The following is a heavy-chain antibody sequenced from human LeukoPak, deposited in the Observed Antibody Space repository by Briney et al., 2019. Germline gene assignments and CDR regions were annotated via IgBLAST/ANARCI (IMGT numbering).Heavy chain of an antibody. CDR2: INHSGRT. J-gene: IGHJ4*02. Sequence: SETLSLTCAVYGGSFTDYFWTWIRQPPGRGLEWIGEINHSGRTNSNPSLMRRATLSIDMYKNQFSLRLTYVTAADTAVYYCARGGGSFLDYWGQGALVTVSS. CDR1: GGSFTDYF. D-gene: IGHD2-15*01. V-gene: IGHV4-34*01. CDR3: ARGGGSFLDY.